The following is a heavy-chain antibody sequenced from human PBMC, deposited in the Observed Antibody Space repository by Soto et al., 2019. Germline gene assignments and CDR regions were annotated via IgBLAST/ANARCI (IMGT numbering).Heavy chain of an antibody. CDR3: VSQRTTVPTQAYFDY. CDR1: GGSVTNSSYY. D-gene: IGHD4-17*01. Sequence: SETLSLTRTVSGGSVTNSSYYWGWIRQSPGKGLEWIGSVYYRGRSYSKSSVKSRVTISVDTSKNRLSPSLNSVTASDTAVYFCVSQRTTVPTQAYFDYWGPGALVTVSS. CDR2: VYYRGRS. J-gene: IGHJ4*02. V-gene: IGHV4-39*01.